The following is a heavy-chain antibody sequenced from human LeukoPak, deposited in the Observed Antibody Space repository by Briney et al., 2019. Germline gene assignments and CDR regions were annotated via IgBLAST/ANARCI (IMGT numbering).Heavy chain of an antibody. CDR2: IYSGGNT. V-gene: IGHV3-66*01. D-gene: IGHD3-22*01. J-gene: IGHJ5*01. CDR1: GFTFSSNY. CDR3: ASKTDSGVQGDS. Sequence: GGSLRLSCAASGFTFSSNYMSWVRQAPGKGLECVSFIYSGGNTYYDASVMSRFTISSDNYNKTLHHLMNSRRAEDAAVYYYASKTDSGVQGDSWGAGTLVTVSS.